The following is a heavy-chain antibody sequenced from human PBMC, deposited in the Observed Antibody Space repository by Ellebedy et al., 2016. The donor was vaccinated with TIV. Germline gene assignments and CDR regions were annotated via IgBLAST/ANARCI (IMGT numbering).Heavy chain of an antibody. CDR2: IWYDGGNK. V-gene: IGHV3-30*02. J-gene: IGHJ4*02. D-gene: IGHD3-22*01. CDR1: GFIFSTYG. Sequence: GESLKISCEASGFIFSTYGMHWVRQAPGKGLEWVAFIWYDGGNKYYADSVKGRFTISRDNSKNTLYLQMNSLRAEDTALYYCAKGLRRETVRGYYGAFDFWGPGTLVTVSS. CDR3: AKGLRRETVRGYYGAFDF.